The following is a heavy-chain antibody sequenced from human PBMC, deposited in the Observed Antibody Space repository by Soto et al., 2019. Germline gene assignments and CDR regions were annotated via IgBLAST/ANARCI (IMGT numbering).Heavy chain of an antibody. CDR2: IIPIFGTA. J-gene: IGHJ4*02. Sequence: ASVKVSCKASGGTFSSYAISWVRQAPGQGLEWMGGIIPIFGTANYAQKFRGQVTISADAAVNTAYLQWDSLKASDTAMYYCARQITYICDFWGQGTLVTVSS. CDR1: GGTFSSYA. D-gene: IGHD3-10*01. CDR3: ARQITYICDF. V-gene: IGHV1-69*13.